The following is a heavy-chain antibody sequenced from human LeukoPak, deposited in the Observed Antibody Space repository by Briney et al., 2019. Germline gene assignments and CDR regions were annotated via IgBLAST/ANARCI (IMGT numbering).Heavy chain of an antibody. CDR2: IYYSGTT. V-gene: IGHV4-39*01. J-gene: IGHJ5*02. CDR1: GGSISSSRYY. Sequence: KPSETRSLTCAVSGGSISSSRYYWAWIRQPPGKGPEWIGSIYYSGTTYYSPSLKSRVTIFLDASKNQFSLKLTSLTAADTAVYYCARYSYGGEDWFDPWGQGTLVTVSS. CDR3: ARYSYGGEDWFDP. D-gene: IGHD5-18*01.